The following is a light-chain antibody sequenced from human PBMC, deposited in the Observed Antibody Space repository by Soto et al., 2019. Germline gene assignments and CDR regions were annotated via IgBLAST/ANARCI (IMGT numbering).Light chain of an antibody. Sequence: DIQMTQSPTSLSASVGDRVTITCRASQGIRNYVAWYQQIPGKAPKLLIYAASTSQSGVPSRFSGSGSGTDFTLTINGLQPEDVATYSCQKYSSVPVFGPGTKVELK. CDR1: QGIRNY. V-gene: IGKV1-27*01. J-gene: IGKJ3*01. CDR2: AAS. CDR3: QKYSSVPV.